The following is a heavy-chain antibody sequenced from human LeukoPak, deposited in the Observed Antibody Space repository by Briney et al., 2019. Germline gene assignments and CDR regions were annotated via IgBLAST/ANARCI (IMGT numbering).Heavy chain of an antibody. CDR2: IYTSGST. D-gene: IGHD4-23*01. V-gene: IGHV4-61*02. CDR1: GGSISSGSYY. CDR3: ARDVPSTVVRGGWFDP. Sequence: SETLSLTCTVSGGSISSGSYYWSWIRQPAGKGLEWIGRIYTSGSTNYNPSLKSRVTISVDTSKNQFSLKLSSVTAADTAVYYCARDVPSTVVRGGWFDPWGQGTLVTVSS. J-gene: IGHJ5*02.